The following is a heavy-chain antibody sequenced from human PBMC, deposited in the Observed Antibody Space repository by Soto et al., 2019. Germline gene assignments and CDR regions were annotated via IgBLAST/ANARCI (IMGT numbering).Heavy chain of an antibody. J-gene: IGHJ4*02. V-gene: IGHV4-39*02. CDR2: IYYSGSP. D-gene: IGHD5-18*01. Sequence: PSETLSLTWTVSGGSISSRIDYWVWIRQPPGKGLEFIGSIYYSGSPYYNPSLESRVTISVDTSKNQFSLKLSSVTAADTAVYYCATDTAMVTFDYWGQGTMVTVSS. CDR1: GGSISSRIDY. CDR3: ATDTAMVTFDY.